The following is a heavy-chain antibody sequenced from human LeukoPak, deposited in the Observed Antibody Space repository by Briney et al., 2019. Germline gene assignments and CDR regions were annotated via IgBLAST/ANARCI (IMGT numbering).Heavy chain of an antibody. CDR1: GGSFSGYY. J-gene: IGHJ5*02. Sequence: PSETLSLTCAVYGGSFSGYYWSWIRQPPGKGLEWIGEINHSGSTNYNPSLKSRVTISVDTSKNQFSLKLSSVTAADTAVYYCAREGYDSSGYFNWFDLWGQGTLVTVSS. D-gene: IGHD3-22*01. V-gene: IGHV4-34*01. CDR3: AREGYDSSGYFNWFDL. CDR2: INHSGST.